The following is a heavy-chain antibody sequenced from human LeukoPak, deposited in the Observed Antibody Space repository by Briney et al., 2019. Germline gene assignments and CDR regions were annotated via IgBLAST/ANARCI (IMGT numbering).Heavy chain of an antibody. J-gene: IGHJ4*02. D-gene: IGHD2-15*01. V-gene: IGHV3-48*03. CDR3: ARDQCSGGSCFHPPY. CDR1: GFTFSSYE. CDR2: ISSSGSAM. Sequence: PGGSLRLSCAASGFTFSSYEMIWVRQAPGKGLEWVSYISSSGSAMYYADSVKGRFTISRDNAKNSLYLQMNSLRAEDTAVYHCARDQCSGGSCFHPPYWGQGTLVTVSS.